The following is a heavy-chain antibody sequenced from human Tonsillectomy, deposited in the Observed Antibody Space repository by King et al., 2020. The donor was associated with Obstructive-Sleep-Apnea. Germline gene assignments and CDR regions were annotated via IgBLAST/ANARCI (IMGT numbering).Heavy chain of an antibody. CDR2: INTHTGNP. J-gene: IGHJ5*02. CDR1: GYTFTIYA. V-gene: IGHV7-4-1*02. CDR3: AREFTMVRGVLVGSWFDP. D-gene: IGHD3-10*01. Sequence: QLVQSGSELNKPGGSVKVSCKASGYTFTIYAMNWVRQSPGQGLEWMGWINTHTGNPTYAQGFTGRFVFSLDTSVNTAYLQISSLKAEDTAVYYCAREFTMVRGVLVGSWFDPCGQGTLVTVSS.